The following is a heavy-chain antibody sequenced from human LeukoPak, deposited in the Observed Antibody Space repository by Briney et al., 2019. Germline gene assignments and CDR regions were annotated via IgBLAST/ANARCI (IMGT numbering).Heavy chain of an antibody. J-gene: IGHJ4*02. CDR3: ARGGYSPDY. CDR1: GFTFNTYS. Sequence: GGSLRLSCVASGFTFNTYSMNWVRQTPGRGLEWVSYISTTSATIYYADSVKGRFTISRDNVKNSLYLQMNSLRAEDTALCYCARGGYSPDYWGQGTLVTVSS. V-gene: IGHV3-48*01. CDR2: ISTTSATI. D-gene: IGHD3-22*01.